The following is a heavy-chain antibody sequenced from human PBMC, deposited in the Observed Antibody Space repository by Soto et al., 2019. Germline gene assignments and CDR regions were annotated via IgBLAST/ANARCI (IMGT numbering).Heavy chain of an antibody. V-gene: IGHV3-7*01. D-gene: IGHD3-10*01. J-gene: IGHJ4*01. Sequence: EVQLVESGGGLVQPGGSLRLSCAASGFTFGSYWMSWVRQAPGKGLEWFATIKMDASEKKYVDSVKGRFTMSRDNAKNSLYLQMDSLRAEDTAVYYCARDSGNGSGHYVNHYLDYWGHGTLVTVSS. CDR2: IKMDASEK. CDR1: GFTFGSYW. CDR3: ARDSGNGSGHYVNHYLDY.